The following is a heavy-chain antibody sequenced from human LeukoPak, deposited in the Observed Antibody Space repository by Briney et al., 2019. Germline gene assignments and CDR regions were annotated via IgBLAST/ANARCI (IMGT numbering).Heavy chain of an antibody. J-gene: IGHJ4*02. CDR2: ISAYNGTT. Sequence: GASVKVSCKASGYTLTSYGISWVRQAPGQGLEWMGWISAYNGTTNYAQKLQGRVTMTTDTSTSTAYMELRSLRSDDTAVYYCARDHVFITFGGVIVGYYFDYWGQGTLVTVSS. CDR3: ARDHVFITFGGVIVGYYFDY. D-gene: IGHD3-16*02. V-gene: IGHV1-18*01. CDR1: GYTLTSYG.